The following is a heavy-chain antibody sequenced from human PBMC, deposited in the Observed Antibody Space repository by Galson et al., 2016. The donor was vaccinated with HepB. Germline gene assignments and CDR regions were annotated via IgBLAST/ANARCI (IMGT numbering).Heavy chain of an antibody. Sequence: SLRLSCAASGFVVSTKYMSWVRQAPGKGLEWVSVIYSDGSAYYADSVKGRFTISRDISKNMVDLQMNNLRAEDTAVYYCAREKGYLPNWFFDLWGRGTLVTVSS. J-gene: IGHJ2*01. CDR1: GFVVSTKY. CDR3: AREKGYLPNWFFDL. CDR2: IYSDGSA. D-gene: IGHD3-16*02. V-gene: IGHV3-66*02.